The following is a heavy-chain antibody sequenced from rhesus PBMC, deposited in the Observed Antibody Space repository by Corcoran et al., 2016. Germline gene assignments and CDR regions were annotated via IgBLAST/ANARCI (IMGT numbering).Heavy chain of an antibody. D-gene: IGHD2-27*01. Sequence: QVQLQESGPGVVKPSETLSLTCAVSGYSISSGYDWSWIRQPPGKGLEWSGYIYSSSGSTNYNPSLKTRVTSSKDTSKSPFSLKLSSVTAAGTAMYYCAQRVVFTASFDYWGQGVLVTVSS. J-gene: IGHJ4*01. V-gene: IGHV4-76*01. CDR1: GYSISSGYD. CDR3: AQRVVFTASFDY. CDR2: IYSSSGST.